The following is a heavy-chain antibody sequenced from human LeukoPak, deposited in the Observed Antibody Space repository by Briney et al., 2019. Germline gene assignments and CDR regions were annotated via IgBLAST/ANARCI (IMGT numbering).Heavy chain of an antibody. D-gene: IGHD2-21*02. Sequence: SETLSLTCGVSGGSISSYYLSWVRQPAGRRLEWIGRIYTTGHADYDPSLQSRVTMSVDTSQKQFSLNFRSVTAADTAFYFCARYGCTASHFFFYYWTQGTLVTVSS. CDR2: IYTTGHA. CDR3: ARYGCTASHFFFYY. J-gene: IGHJ4*02. CDR1: GGSISSYY. V-gene: IGHV4-59*10.